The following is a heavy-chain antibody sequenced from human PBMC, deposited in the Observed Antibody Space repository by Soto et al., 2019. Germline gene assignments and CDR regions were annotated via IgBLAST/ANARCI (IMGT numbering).Heavy chain of an antibody. CDR3: ASPYYGSGSYPYYYGMDV. J-gene: IGHJ6*02. CDR1: GYTFTGYY. D-gene: IGHD3-10*01. CDR2: INPISGTA. V-gene: IGHV1-2*06. Sequence: ASVKVSCKASGYTFTGYYMHWVRQAPGQGLEWMGRINPISGTANYAQKFQGRVTMTTDTSTSTAYMELSRLRSDDTAVYYCASPYYGSGSYPYYYGMDVWGQGTTVTVSS.